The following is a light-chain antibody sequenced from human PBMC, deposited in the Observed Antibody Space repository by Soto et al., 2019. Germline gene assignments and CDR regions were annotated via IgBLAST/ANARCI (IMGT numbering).Light chain of an antibody. CDR3: QQRNYWPIT. Sequence: EIVMTQSPATLSVSLGERATLSFRASQSLSIYLAWYQHKPGQAPRLLIYDASKRATGLPARFSGSGSGTDFTLTISSLEPEDFAVYYCQQRNYWPITFGQGTRLEIK. CDR2: DAS. J-gene: IGKJ5*01. V-gene: IGKV3-11*01. CDR1: QSLSIY.